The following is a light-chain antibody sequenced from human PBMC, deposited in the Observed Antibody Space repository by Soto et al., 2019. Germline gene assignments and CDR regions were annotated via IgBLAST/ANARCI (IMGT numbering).Light chain of an antibody. J-gene: IGLJ1*01. CDR1: SGDVGAYNS. V-gene: IGLV2-8*01. CDR3: CSYAGRNNFV. CDR2: DVT. Sequence: QSVLTQPPSASGSPGQSVTISCTGTSGDVGAYNSVSWYQQHPAKAPKLIISDVTQRPSGVPDRFSGSRSGSTASLTVSGLQAEDEADYYCCSYAGRNNFVFGTGTKVTVL.